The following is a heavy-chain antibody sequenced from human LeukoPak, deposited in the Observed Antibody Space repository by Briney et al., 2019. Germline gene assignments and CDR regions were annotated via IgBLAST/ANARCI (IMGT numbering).Heavy chain of an antibody. V-gene: IGHV3-48*03. J-gene: IGHJ4*02. D-gene: IGHD3-16*02. CDR3: ARTTRVRLGELSY. CDR1: GFTFSSYE. CDR2: ISSSGSTI. Sequence: GGSLRLSCAASGFTFSSYEMNWVRQAPGKGLEWVSYISSSGSTIYYADSVKGRFTISRDNAKNSLYLQMNSLRAEDTAVYYCARTTRVRLGELSYWGQGSLVTVSS.